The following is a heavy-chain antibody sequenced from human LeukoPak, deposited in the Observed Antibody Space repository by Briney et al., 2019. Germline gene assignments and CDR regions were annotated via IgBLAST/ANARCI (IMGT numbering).Heavy chain of an antibody. Sequence: ASVKVSCKASGYTFTSYDISWVRQAPGQGLEWMGWISAYNGYTNYAQKLQGRVTMTTDTSTSTAYKELRSLRSDDTAVYYCARAAAAGPFDYWGQGTLVTVSS. CDR3: ARAAAAGPFDY. D-gene: IGHD6-13*01. CDR1: GYTFTSYD. V-gene: IGHV1-18*01. J-gene: IGHJ4*02. CDR2: ISAYNGYT.